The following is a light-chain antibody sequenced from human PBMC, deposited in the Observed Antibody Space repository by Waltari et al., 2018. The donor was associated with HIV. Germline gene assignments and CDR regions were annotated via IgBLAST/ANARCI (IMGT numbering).Light chain of an antibody. J-gene: IGLJ3*02. CDR3: QTWDTGPWV. Sequence: QLILTQSPSASASLAASVKLTCTLNSGHTSSAILWPQHQPEKGPRYLMKVDGDGSHNKGDGIPDRFSGSSSGAERYLTISSLQSEDEAVYYCQTWDTGPWVFGGGTKLTVL. CDR1: SGHTSSA. V-gene: IGLV4-69*01. CDR2: VDGDGSH.